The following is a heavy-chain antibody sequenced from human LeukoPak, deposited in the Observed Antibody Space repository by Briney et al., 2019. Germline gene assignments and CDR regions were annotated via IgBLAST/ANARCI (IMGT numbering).Heavy chain of an antibody. D-gene: IGHD3-22*01. CDR1: GGSLSGHY. CDR2: VSYTGRT. CDR3: ARLLDNDISGDPDTFDV. Sequence: SETLSLTCTVSGGSLSGHYWSWIRKPPGKSLEWIGSVSYTGRTKYNPSLQSRVTISIDTSKSQFSLNPTSVTSADTAVYSCARLLDNDISGDPDTFDVWGKGTTVIVSS. J-gene: IGHJ3*01. V-gene: IGHV4-59*11.